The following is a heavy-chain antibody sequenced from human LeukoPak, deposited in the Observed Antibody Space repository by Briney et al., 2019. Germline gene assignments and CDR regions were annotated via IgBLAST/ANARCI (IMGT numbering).Heavy chain of an antibody. Sequence: GGSLRLSCVVTGFTFGSYGMQWVRQAPGKGLEWVAVISYDGSNLYYADSVKGRFTISRDNAKNSLYLQMNSLRAEDTAVYYCARGLYSGYDHYYYYYYMDVWGKGTTVTVSS. V-gene: IGHV3-33*05. CDR2: ISYDGSNL. CDR3: ARGLYSGYDHYYYYYYMDV. D-gene: IGHD5-12*01. CDR1: GFTFGSYG. J-gene: IGHJ6*03.